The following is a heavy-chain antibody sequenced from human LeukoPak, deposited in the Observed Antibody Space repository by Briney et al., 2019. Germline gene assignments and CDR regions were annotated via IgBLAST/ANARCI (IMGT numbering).Heavy chain of an antibody. V-gene: IGHV4-59*01. CDR3: AREFSLHDFLSGPYYMDV. D-gene: IGHD3-3*01. J-gene: IGHJ6*03. CDR2: IYYSGST. CDR1: GGSISSYY. Sequence: SETLSLTCTVSGGSISSYYWSWIRKPPGKGLEWIGYIYYSGSTNYNPSLKSRVTISVDTSKNQFSLKLSSVTAADTAVYYCAREFSLHDFLSGPYYMDVWGKGTTVTVSS.